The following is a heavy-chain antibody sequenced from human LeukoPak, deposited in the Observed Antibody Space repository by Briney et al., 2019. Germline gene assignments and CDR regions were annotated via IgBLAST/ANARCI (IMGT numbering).Heavy chain of an antibody. V-gene: IGHV4-31*03. Sequence: SETLSLTCTVSGGSISSGGYYWSWIRQHPGKGLEWIGYIYYSGSTYYNPSLKSRLTISVDTSKNQFSLKLSSVTAADTAVYFCARRTDAVAATFFYYFDYWGQGTLVTVSS. CDR1: GGSISSGGYY. CDR3: ARRTDAVAATFFYYFDY. CDR2: IYYSGST. D-gene: IGHD6-19*01. J-gene: IGHJ4*02.